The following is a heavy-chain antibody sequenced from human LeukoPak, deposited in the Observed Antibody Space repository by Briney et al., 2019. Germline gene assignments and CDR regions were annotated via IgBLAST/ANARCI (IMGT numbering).Heavy chain of an antibody. D-gene: IGHD2-2*01. V-gene: IGHV4-59*08. CDR2: IYYSGST. Sequence: SETLSLTCTVSGGSISSYYWSWIRQPPGKGLEWIGYIYYSGSTNYNPSLKSRVTISVDTSKNQFPLKLSSVTAADTAVYYCARGYCSSTSCFMGPRYYYYGMDVWGQGTTVTVSS. CDR1: GGSISSYY. J-gene: IGHJ6*02. CDR3: ARGYCSSTSCFMGPRYYYYGMDV.